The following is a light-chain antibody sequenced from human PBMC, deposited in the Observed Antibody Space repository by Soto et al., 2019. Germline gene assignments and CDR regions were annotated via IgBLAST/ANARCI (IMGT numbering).Light chain of an antibody. Sequence: DIVMTQSPDSLAVSLGERATINCKSSQSVLYSSNNKNYLAWYQQKPGQPPKLLMYWASTRESGVPDRFSGSGSGTDFTLTISSLQAEDVAVYYSQQYYSTPWTFGQGTKVEIK. J-gene: IGKJ1*01. CDR1: QSVLYSSNNKNY. CDR2: WAS. CDR3: QQYYSTPWT. V-gene: IGKV4-1*01.